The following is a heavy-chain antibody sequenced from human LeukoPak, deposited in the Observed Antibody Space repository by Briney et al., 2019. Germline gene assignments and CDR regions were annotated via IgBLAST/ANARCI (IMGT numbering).Heavy chain of an antibody. Sequence: ASVKVSCKASGYTFTSYAIHWVRQAPGQRLEWMGKINGGAENTQYSQKFQGRVSITRDISATTAYMELRGLRSEDTAAYFCARAEVLESFGHNKHCMDVWGQGTTVIVSS. CDR3: ARAEVLESFGHNKHCMDV. V-gene: IGHV1-3*01. D-gene: IGHD3-16*01. CDR1: GYTFTSYA. J-gene: IGHJ6*02. CDR2: INGGAENT.